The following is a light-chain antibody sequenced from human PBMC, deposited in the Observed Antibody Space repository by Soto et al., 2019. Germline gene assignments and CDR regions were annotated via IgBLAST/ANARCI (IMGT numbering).Light chain of an antibody. CDR1: SSDVGSHNL. Sequence: QSALTQPASVSGSPGQSITISCTGTSSDVGSHNLVSWYQQHPGQAPKLMIYEVSKRPLGVSARFSASNSGNTASLTISGLQAEDEADYYSCSYGGSRAVFGGGTQLTVL. CDR2: EVS. J-gene: IGLJ7*01. CDR3: CSYGGSRAV. V-gene: IGLV2-23*02.